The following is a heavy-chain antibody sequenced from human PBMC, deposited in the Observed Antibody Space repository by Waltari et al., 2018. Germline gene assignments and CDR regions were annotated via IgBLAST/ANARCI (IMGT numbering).Heavy chain of an antibody. D-gene: IGHD7-27*01. CDR3: ARGVNWGPDY. CDR1: GGSFSGYY. Sequence: QVQLQQWGAGLLKPSETLSLTCAVYGGSFSGYYWSWIRQPPGKGLEWIGEINHSGSTNYNPSLKSRVTISVDTSKNQFSLKLSSVTAADTAVYYCARGVNWGPDYWGQGTLVTVSS. J-gene: IGHJ4*02. CDR2: INHSGST. V-gene: IGHV4-34*01.